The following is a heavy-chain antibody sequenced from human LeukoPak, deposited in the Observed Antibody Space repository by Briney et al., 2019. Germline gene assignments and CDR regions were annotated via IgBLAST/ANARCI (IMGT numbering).Heavy chain of an antibody. J-gene: IGHJ4*02. CDR2: ISDRGGTT. CDR3: VKAKGTDGYKDNFDS. D-gene: IGHD5-24*01. Sequence: PGGSLRLSCAASRFTFGSYAMNWVRQAPGKGLEWVAVISDRGGTTYYADSVKGRFTISRDNSKNTLYFQMNSLRAEDTAVYFCVKAKGTDGYKDNFDSWGQGILVTVSS. CDR1: RFTFGSYA. V-gene: IGHV3-23*01.